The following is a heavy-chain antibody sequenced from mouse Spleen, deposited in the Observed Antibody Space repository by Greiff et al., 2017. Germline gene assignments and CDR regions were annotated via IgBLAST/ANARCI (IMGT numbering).Heavy chain of an antibody. D-gene: IGHD1-1*01. CDR1: GYAFSSSW. V-gene: IGHV1-82*01. Sequence: QVQLQQSGPELVKPGASVKISCKASGYAFSSSWMNWVKQRPGKGLEWIGRIYPGDGDTNYNGKFKGKATLTADKSSSTAYMQLSSLTSEDSAVYFCARGYDGSYGGYFDVWGAGTTVTVSS. J-gene: IGHJ1*01. CDR2: IYPGDGDT. CDR3: ARGYDGSYGGYFDV.